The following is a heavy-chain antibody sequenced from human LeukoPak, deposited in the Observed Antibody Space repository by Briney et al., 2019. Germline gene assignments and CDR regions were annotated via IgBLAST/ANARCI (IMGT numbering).Heavy chain of an antibody. J-gene: IGHJ4*02. CDR2: IIPILGIA. V-gene: IGHV1-69*04. CDR1: GGTFSSSA. Sequence: ASVKVSCKASGGTFSSSAISWVRQAPGQGLEWMGRIIPILGIANYAQKFQGRVTITADKSTSTAYMELSSLRSEDTAVYYCARGFSIHYYDSSGYSDWGQGTLVTVSS. CDR3: ARGFSIHYYDSSGYSD. D-gene: IGHD3-22*01.